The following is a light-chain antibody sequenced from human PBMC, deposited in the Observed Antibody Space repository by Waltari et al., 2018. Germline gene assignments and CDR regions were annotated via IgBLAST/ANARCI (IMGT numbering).Light chain of an antibody. Sequence: EIVMTQSPATLSVSPGDRANISCRASQSVNSNLAWYQQKPGQAPRLLIYTASTRATGVPARFSGSGSGTHFTLTISSLQSEDFAVYYCQQYDNWPPYTFGQGTNLESK. CDR2: TAS. CDR3: QQYDNWPPYT. CDR1: QSVNSN. J-gene: IGKJ2*01. V-gene: IGKV3-15*01.